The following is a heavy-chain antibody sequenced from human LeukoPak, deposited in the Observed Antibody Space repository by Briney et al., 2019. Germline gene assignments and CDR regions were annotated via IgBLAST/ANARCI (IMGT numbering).Heavy chain of an antibody. CDR3: ARGDYFDY. Sequence: SETLSLTCAVYGGSFSGYYWSWIRQPPGKGLEWIGEINHSGSTNYNPSLKSRVTISVDTSKNQFSLKLSSVTAADTAVYYCARGDYFDYWGQGTLVTVSS. CDR1: GGSFSGYY. V-gene: IGHV4-34*01. J-gene: IGHJ4*02. CDR2: INHSGST.